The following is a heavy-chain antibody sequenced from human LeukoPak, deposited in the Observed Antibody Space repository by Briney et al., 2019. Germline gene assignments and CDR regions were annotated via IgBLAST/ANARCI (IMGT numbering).Heavy chain of an antibody. CDR1: ARSIRTYY. J-gene: IGHJ6*03. CDR3: AIDNRAGGHTIFYMDV. D-gene: IGHD3-9*01. Sequence: SQTLSLTRTVSARSIRTYYWSSIPQTARKRLECIGLISASGSTIYNPSLTRRVTMSVATSKTQFSLRVTSVTAADTAMYYCAIDNRAGGHTIFYMDVWGNGTTVTVSS. CDR2: ISASGST. V-gene: IGHV4-4*07.